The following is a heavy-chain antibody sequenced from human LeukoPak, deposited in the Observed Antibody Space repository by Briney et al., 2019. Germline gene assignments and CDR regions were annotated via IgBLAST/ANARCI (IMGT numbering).Heavy chain of an antibody. J-gene: IGHJ6*02. Sequence: PSETLSLTCIVSGGSVRNYYWTWIRQPAGKGLQWIGRIYTNGTTNYSPSLKSRVTMSVDMSKNQFSLKLTSVTAADTAVYYCAKEDIVVVTKYIHYGMDVWGQGTTATVSS. CDR1: GGSVRNYY. V-gene: IGHV4-4*07. CDR3: AKEDIVVVTKYIHYGMDV. CDR2: IYTNGTT. D-gene: IGHD2-15*01.